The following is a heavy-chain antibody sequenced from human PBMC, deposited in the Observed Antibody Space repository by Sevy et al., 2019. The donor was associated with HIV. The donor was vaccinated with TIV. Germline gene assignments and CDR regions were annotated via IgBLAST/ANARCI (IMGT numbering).Heavy chain of an antibody. Sequence: GGSLRLSCAASGFTFSTYSMNWVRQAPGKGLEWVSSISSSYGYIYYADSVKGRFTISRDNAKKSLYLQMNSLRAEDTAIYYCARVTGTEALDALDIWGQGTMVTVSS. V-gene: IGHV3-21*01. J-gene: IGHJ3*02. CDR3: ARVTGTEALDALDI. D-gene: IGHD1-1*01. CDR1: GFTFSTYS. CDR2: ISSSYGYI.